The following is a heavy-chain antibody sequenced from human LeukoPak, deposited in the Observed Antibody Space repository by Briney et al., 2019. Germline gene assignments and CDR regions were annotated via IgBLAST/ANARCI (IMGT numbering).Heavy chain of an antibody. CDR1: GGSISSYY. CDR3: ARDRRYYYDSSGYSLKIYYYYHGMDV. V-gene: IGHV4-4*07. D-gene: IGHD3-22*01. CDR2: IYTSGST. Sequence: SETLSLTCTVSGGSISSYYWSWIRQPAGKGLEWIGRIYTSGSTNYGPSLKSRVTMSVDTSKNQFSLKLSSVTAADTAVYYCARDRRYYYDSSGYSLKIYYYYHGMDVWGQGTTVTVSS. J-gene: IGHJ6*02.